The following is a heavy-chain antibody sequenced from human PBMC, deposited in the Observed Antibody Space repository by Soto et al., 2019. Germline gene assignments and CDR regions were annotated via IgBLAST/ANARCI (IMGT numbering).Heavy chain of an antibody. D-gene: IGHD5-18*01. V-gene: IGHV4-34*01. CDR2: INHSGST. Sequence: SETLSLTCAVYGGSFSGYYWSWIRQPPGKGLEWIGEINHSGSTNYNPSLKRRVTISVDTSKNQFSLKLSSVTAADTAVYYCARGFPPTSTYLGYTAMDDYYYYGMDVWGQGTTVTVSS. CDR3: ARGFPPTSTYLGYTAMDDYYYYGMDV. J-gene: IGHJ6*02. CDR1: GGSFSGYY.